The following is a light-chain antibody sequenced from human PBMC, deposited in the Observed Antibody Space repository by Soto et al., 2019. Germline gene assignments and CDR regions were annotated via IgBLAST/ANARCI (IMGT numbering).Light chain of an antibody. Sequence: DIQMTQSPSSLSASVGDRVTITCRASQSISSYLNWYQQKPGKAPKLLIYAASSLQSGVPSRFSGSGSGTDFTLTISSLQPEDFETYYCHQSYSTPTWTFGQGTKVEIK. CDR2: AAS. J-gene: IGKJ1*01. CDR3: HQSYSTPTWT. CDR1: QSISSY. V-gene: IGKV1-39*01.